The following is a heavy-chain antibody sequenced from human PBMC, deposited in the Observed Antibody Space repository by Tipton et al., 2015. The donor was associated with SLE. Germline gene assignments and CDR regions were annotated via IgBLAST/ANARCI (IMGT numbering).Heavy chain of an antibody. CDR3: ARQGDGYNFFGS. J-gene: IGHJ5*02. CDR1: GGSITNHY. CDR2: IHYSGTT. V-gene: IGHV4-59*08. Sequence: TLSLTCTVSGGSITNHYWNWIRQPPGKGLEWIGYIHYSGTTHDNPSLKSRVTMSVDTSKNQLSLRLSSVTAADTAVYYCARQGDGYNFFGSWGQGTRVTVSS. D-gene: IGHD5-24*01.